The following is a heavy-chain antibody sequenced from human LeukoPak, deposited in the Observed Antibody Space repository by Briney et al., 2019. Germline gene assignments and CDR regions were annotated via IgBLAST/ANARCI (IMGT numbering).Heavy chain of an antibody. CDR2: IYHSGST. D-gene: IGHD3-22*01. CDR3: AADRTGLAFDI. Sequence: SETLSLTCTVSGGSIRSSSYYWGCFRQPPGKGLEWIASIYHSGSTYYNPSLKSRVTISVDTSKNQFSLKLSSVTAADTAVYYCAADRTGLAFDIWGQGTMVTVSS. J-gene: IGHJ3*02. V-gene: IGHV4-39*07. CDR1: GGSIRSSSYY.